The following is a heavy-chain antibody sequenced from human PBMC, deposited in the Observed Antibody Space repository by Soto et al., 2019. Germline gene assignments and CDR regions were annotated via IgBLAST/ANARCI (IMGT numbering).Heavy chain of an antibody. J-gene: IGHJ4*02. CDR3: AKAGGYDRGGILPEY. D-gene: IGHD6-19*01. Sequence: GGSLRLSCAASGFTFDDYAMHWVRQAPGKGLEWVSGISWNSGSIGYADSVKGRFTISRDNAKNSLYLQMNSLRAEDTALYYCAKAGGYDRGGILPEYWGQGTLVTVSS. V-gene: IGHV3-9*01. CDR2: ISWNSGSI. CDR1: GFTFDDYA.